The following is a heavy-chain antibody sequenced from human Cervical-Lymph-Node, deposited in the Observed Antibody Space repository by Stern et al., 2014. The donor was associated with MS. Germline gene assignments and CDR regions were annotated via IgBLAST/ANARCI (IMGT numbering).Heavy chain of an antibody. D-gene: IGHD1-26*01. CDR3: ARVTGRGTRQNWFDS. CDR1: GGYMSSKY. Sequence: MQLVESGPGLVKPSETVSLTCTVSGGYMSSKYWNWIRQPPGKGLEWIGYIYSDGSTNYNPSLKIRVIISLDTSTNQFSLSLTSVTAADTAVYYCARVTGRGTRQNWFDSWGQGTLVTVSS. J-gene: IGHJ5*01. CDR2: IYSDGST. V-gene: IGHV4-59*01.